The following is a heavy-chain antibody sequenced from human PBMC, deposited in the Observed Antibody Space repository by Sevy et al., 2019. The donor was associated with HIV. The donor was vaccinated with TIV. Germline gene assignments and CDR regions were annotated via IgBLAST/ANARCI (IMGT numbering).Heavy chain of an antibody. V-gene: IGHV3-7*01. CDR2: INQDGSEI. Sequence: GGSLRLSCVGSGISISSHWMNWVRQSPGKGLEWVANINQDGSEIYYVDSVKGRFTISRGNAKNSGYLQMHSLRVEDSGVYYCARAMGVWGQGTTVTVSS. J-gene: IGHJ6*02. CDR3: ARAMGV. CDR1: GISISSHW.